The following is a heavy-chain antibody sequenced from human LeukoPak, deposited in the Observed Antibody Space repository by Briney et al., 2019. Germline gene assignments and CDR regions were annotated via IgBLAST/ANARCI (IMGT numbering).Heavy chain of an antibody. Sequence: GASVKVSCKASGYTFTGYYMHWVRQAPGQGLEWMGWINPNSGGTNYAQKFQGGVTMTRDTSISTAYMELSRLRSDDTAVYYCAIPLLTGDPPFDYWGQGTLVTVSS. D-gene: IGHD7-27*01. V-gene: IGHV1-2*02. J-gene: IGHJ4*02. CDR2: INPNSGGT. CDR3: AIPLLTGDPPFDY. CDR1: GYTFTGYY.